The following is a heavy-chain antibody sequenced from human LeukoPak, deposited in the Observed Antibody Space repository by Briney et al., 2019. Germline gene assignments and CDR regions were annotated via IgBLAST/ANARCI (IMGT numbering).Heavy chain of an antibody. CDR2: ISGSGGST. V-gene: IGHV3-23*01. CDR1: GVTFSSYV. D-gene: IGHD4-17*01. Sequence: GGSLRLSCEASGVTFSSYVMSWVRQAPGKGPEWVSAISGSGGSTYYADSVKGRFTISRDNSKNTLYLQTNSLRAEDTAVYYCAKGPRYGPFHYWGQGTLVTVSS. CDR3: AKGPRYGPFHY. J-gene: IGHJ4*02.